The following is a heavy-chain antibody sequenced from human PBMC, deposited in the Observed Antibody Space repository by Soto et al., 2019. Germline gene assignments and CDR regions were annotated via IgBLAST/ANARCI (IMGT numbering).Heavy chain of an antibody. CDR2: IYYSGST. Sequence: QVQLQESGPGLVKPSETLSLTCTVSGGSVSSGSYYWSWIRQPPGKGLEWIGYIYYSGSTNYNPSLTSRVTISVDTSKNQFSLKLSSVTAADTAVYYCASRWATVVRDDAFDIWGQGTMVTVSS. D-gene: IGHD4-17*01. CDR1: GGSVSSGSYY. V-gene: IGHV4-61*01. J-gene: IGHJ3*02. CDR3: ASRWATVVRDDAFDI.